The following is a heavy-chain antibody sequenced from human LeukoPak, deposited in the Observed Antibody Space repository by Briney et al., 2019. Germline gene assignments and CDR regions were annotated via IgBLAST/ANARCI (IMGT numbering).Heavy chain of an antibody. CDR2: ISGSGGST. J-gene: IGHJ3*02. Sequence: PRGSLRLSCAASGFTFSSYAMSWVRQAPGKGLEWVSAISGSGGSTYYADSVKGRFTISRDNSKNTLYLQMNSLRAEDTAVYYCASDLTVPAAIPDAFDIWGQGTMVTVSS. CDR3: ASDLTVPAAIPDAFDI. V-gene: IGHV3-23*01. D-gene: IGHD2-2*01. CDR1: GFTFSSYA.